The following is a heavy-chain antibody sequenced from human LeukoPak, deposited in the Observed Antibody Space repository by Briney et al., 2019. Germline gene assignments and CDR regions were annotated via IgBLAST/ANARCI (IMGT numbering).Heavy chain of an antibody. CDR2: IYPSGST. J-gene: IGHJ5*02. V-gene: IGHV4-38-2*02. CDR3: ARSYASSWYWNWFDP. CDR1: GYSISNGYY. D-gene: IGHD6-13*01. Sequence: SETLSLTCTVSGYSISNGYYWGWIRQPPGTGLEWIGSIYPSGSTFYNPSLKSRVTISVDTSKNQFALRLSSVTAADTAVYYCARSYASSWYWNWFDPWGQGTLVTVSS.